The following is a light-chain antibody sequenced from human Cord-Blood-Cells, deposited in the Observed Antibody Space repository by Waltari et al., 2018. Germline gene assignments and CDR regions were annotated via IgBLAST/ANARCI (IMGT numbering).Light chain of an antibody. CDR2: DAS. CDR1: QSVSSY. V-gene: IGKV3-11*01. Sequence: EIVLTQSPATLSLSPGDRATLSCRASQSVSSYLSGYQQNPGQAPRLLIYDASNRATGIPARFSGSGSATDFTLPISRREPEDFAVSYCQQRINWPPGFVQGTRLEIK. CDR3: QQRINWPPG. J-gene: IGKJ5*01.